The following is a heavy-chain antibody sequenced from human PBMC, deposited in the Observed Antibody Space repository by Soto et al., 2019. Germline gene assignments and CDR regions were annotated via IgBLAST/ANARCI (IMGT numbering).Heavy chain of an antibody. CDR2: INAGNGNT. CDR3: ARVGRDGYNGWFDP. J-gene: IGHJ5*02. Sequence: GASVKVSCKASGYTFTSYAMHWVRQAPGQRLEWMGWINAGNGNTKYSQKFQGRVTITRDTSASTAYMELSSLRSEDTAVYYCARVGRDGYNGWFDPWGQGTLVTVSS. CDR1: GYTFTSYA. V-gene: IGHV1-3*01. D-gene: IGHD5-12*01.